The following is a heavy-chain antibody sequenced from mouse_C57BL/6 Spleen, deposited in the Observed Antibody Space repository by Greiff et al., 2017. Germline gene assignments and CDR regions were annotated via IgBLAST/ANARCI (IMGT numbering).Heavy chain of an antibody. V-gene: IGHV5-12*01. CDR1: GFTFSDYY. CDR3: ARPGSSYDWYFDV. J-gene: IGHJ1*03. CDR2: ISNGGGST. D-gene: IGHD1-1*01. Sequence: VQGVESGGGLVQPGGSLKLSCAASGFTFSDYYMYWVRQTPEKRLEWVAYISNGGGSTYYPDTVKGRFTISRDNAKNTLYLQMSRLKSEDTAMYYCARPGSSYDWYFDVWGTGTTVTVSS.